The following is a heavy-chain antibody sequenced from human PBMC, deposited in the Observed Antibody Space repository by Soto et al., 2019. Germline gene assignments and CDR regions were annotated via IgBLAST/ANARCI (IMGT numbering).Heavy chain of an antibody. CDR3: ARDLAAAEGYFDY. Sequence: SETLSLTCTVSGGSISSYYWSWIRQPPGKGLEWIGYIYYSGSTNYNPSLKSRVTISVDTSKNQLSLKLSSVTAADTAVYYCARDLAAAEGYFDYWGQGTLVTVSS. V-gene: IGHV4-59*01. CDR1: GGSISSYY. CDR2: IYYSGST. D-gene: IGHD6-13*01. J-gene: IGHJ4*02.